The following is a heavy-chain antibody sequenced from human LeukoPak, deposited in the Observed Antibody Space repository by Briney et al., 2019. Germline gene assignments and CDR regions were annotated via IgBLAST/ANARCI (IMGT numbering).Heavy chain of an antibody. J-gene: IGHJ5*02. Sequence: ASVKVSCKASGYTFTGYYMHWVRQAPGQGLEWMGWINPNSGGTNYAQKFQGRVTMTRDTSISTAYMELSRLRSDDTAVYYCARLAYDQPHGWFDPWGQGTLVTVS. V-gene: IGHV1-2*02. CDR2: INPNSGGT. D-gene: IGHD3-22*01. CDR3: ARLAYDQPHGWFDP. CDR1: GYTFTGYY.